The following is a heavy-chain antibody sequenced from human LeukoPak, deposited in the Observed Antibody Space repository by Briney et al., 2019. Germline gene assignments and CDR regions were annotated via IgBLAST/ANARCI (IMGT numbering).Heavy chain of an antibody. V-gene: IGHV4-34*01. CDR1: GGSFSGYY. Sequence: SSETLSLTCAVYGGSFSGYYWSWIRQPPGKGLEWIGEINHSGSTNYNPSLKSRVTISVDTSKNQFSLKLSSVTAADTAVYYCAGGWLKLRQGGGPRDFDYWGKGTLVTVSS. CDR3: AGGWLKLRQGGGPRDFDY. D-gene: IGHD1-7*01. J-gene: IGHJ4*02. CDR2: INHSGST.